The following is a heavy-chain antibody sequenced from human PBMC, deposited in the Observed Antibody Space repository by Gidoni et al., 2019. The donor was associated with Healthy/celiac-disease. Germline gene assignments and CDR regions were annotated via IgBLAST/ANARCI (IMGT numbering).Heavy chain of an antibody. Sequence: QVQLVQSGAEVKKPGSSVKVSCKASGGTFSSYAISWVRQAPGQGLEWMGGIIPIFGTANYAQKFQGRVTITADESTSTAYMELSSLRSEDTAVYYCARVKHHTGYCSGGSCYVYYYYMDVWGKGTTVTVSS. CDR2: IIPIFGTA. V-gene: IGHV1-69*01. CDR1: GGTFSSYA. D-gene: IGHD2-15*01. CDR3: ARVKHHTGYCSGGSCYVYYYYMDV. J-gene: IGHJ6*03.